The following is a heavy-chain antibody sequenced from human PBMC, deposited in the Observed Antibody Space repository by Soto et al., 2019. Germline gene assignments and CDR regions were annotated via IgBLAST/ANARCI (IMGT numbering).Heavy chain of an antibody. D-gene: IGHD5-18*01. CDR2: IIPICGTT. V-gene: IGHV1-69*13. CDR1: GGTFSSYT. Sequence: GASVKVSCKASGGTFSSYTISWVRQAPGQGLEWMGGIIPICGTTNYAQKFQGRVTMTADESTSTAYMELSRLRSDDTAVYYCARAPPGYSYGYDYWGQGTLVTVSS. J-gene: IGHJ4*02. CDR3: ARAPPGYSYGYDY.